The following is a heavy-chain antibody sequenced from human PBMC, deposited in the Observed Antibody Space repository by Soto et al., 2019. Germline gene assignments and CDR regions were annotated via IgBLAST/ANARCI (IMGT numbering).Heavy chain of an antibody. Sequence: EVQLVESGGGLVQPGGSLRLSCAASGLTFSSYSMNWVRQAPGKGLEWVSYISSSSSTIYYADSVKGRFTISRDNAKNPLYLQMNSLRAEDTAVYYCARDYYDSSGYSADFDYWGQGTLVTVSS. J-gene: IGHJ4*02. CDR3: ARDYYDSSGYSADFDY. CDR1: GLTFSSYS. D-gene: IGHD3-22*01. V-gene: IGHV3-48*01. CDR2: ISSSSSTI.